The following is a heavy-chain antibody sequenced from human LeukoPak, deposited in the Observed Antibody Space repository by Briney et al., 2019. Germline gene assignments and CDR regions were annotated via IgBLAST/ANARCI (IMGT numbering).Heavy chain of an antibody. V-gene: IGHV4-39*07. Sequence: PSETLSLTCTVSGGSISSSSYYWGWIRQPPGKGLEWIGTIYYSGTTYYNPSLKSRVTISVDTSKNQFSLKLSSVTAADTAVYYCARGVGLWFGESPNHYFDYWGQGTLVTVSS. CDR1: GGSISSSSYY. CDR2: IYYSGTT. J-gene: IGHJ4*02. D-gene: IGHD3-10*01. CDR3: ARGVGLWFGESPNHYFDY.